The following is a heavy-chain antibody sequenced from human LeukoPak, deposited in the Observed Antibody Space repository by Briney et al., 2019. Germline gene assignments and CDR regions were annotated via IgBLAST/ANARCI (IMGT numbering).Heavy chain of an antibody. CDR1: GFTFSSYS. V-gene: IGHV3-21*01. CDR2: ISSSSSYI. CDR3: ARDWGPAQGGAFDI. J-gene: IGHJ3*02. D-gene: IGHD3-16*01. Sequence: GGSLRLSCAASGFTFSSYSMNWVRQAPGKGLEWVSSISSSSSYIYYADSVKGRFTISRDNAKNSLYLQMNSLRAEDTAVYYCARDWGPAQGGAFDIWGQGTMVTVSS.